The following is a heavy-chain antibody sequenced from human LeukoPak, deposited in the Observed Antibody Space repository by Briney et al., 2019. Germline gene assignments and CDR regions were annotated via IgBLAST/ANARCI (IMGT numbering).Heavy chain of an antibody. D-gene: IGHD4-17*01. CDR2: IIPIFGTA. J-gene: IGHJ4*02. CDR1: GGTFSSYA. CDR3: ARDGSLGDDGYGDYVYGY. Sequence: GASVKVSCKASGGTFSSYAISWVRQAPGQGLEWMGGIIPIFGTANYAQKFQGRVTITADESTSTAYMELSSLRSEDTAVYYCARDGSLGDDGYGDYVYGYWGQGTLVTVSS. V-gene: IGHV1-69*01.